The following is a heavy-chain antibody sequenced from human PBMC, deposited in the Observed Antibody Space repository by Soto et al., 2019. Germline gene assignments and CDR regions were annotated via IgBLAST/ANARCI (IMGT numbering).Heavy chain of an antibody. J-gene: IGHJ3*02. CDR1: GFTFSSYS. CDR3: ARGFDYYGSGSYYTRAGADAFDI. V-gene: IGHV3-48*01. Sequence: GGSLRLSCAASGFTFSSYSMNWVRQAPGKGLEWVSYISSSSSTIYYADSVKGRFTISRDNAKNSLYLQMNSLRAEDTAVYYCARGFDYYGSGSYYTRAGADAFDIWGQGTMVTVSS. D-gene: IGHD3-10*01. CDR2: ISSSSSTI.